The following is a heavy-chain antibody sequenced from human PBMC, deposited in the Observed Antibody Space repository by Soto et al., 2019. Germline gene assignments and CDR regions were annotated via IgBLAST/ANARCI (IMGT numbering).Heavy chain of an antibody. CDR1: WFSPSTSGVG. CDR3: AHSYYDNPFDY. V-gene: IGHV2-5*02. Sequence: GPTLVNPTQTLTLTRPLSWFSPSTSGVGVGWIRQPPGKALEWLALIYWDDDKRYSPSLKSRLTIAKDTSKNQVVLTMTNMDPVDTATYYCAHSYYDNPFDYWGQGTLVTVSS. CDR2: IYWDDDK. J-gene: IGHJ4*02. D-gene: IGHD3-22*01.